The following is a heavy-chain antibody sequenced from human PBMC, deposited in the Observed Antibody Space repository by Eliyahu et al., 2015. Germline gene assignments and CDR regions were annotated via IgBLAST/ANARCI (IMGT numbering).Heavy chain of an antibody. J-gene: IGHJ6*02. V-gene: IGHV3-30*18. D-gene: IGHD1-26*01. CDR2: ISYDGSDK. CDR3: AKDHRPSEPNYYYYYGMDV. CDR1: GFTFSNYG. Sequence: QVQLVESGGGVVQPGRSLRLSCAASGFTFSNYGXHWVRQAPGKGLGGVAVISYDGSDKYYPDTVKGRFTISRDISKSTLYLQMNSLSAEDTAVYYCAKDHRPSEPNYYYYYGMDVWGQGTTVTVSS.